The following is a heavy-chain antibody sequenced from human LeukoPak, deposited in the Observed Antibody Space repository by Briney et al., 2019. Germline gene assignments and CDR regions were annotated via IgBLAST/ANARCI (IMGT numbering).Heavy chain of an antibody. CDR2: IKQDGSEK. J-gene: IGHJ4*02. Sequence: GGSLRLSCAASGFTFSSYWMSWVRQAPGKGLEWVANIKQDGSEKYYVDPVKGRFTISRDNAKNSLYLQMNSLRAEDTAVYYCARDRITMIADYWGQGTLVTVSS. CDR3: ARDRITMIADY. D-gene: IGHD3-22*01. CDR1: GFTFSSYW. V-gene: IGHV3-7*01.